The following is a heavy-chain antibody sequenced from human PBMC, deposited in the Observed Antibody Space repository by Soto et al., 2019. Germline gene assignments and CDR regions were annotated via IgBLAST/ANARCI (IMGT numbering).Heavy chain of an antibody. Sequence: PSETLSLTCTVAGGSISGYYWSWVRQPPGKGLEWIGYMYNTGSTVYNPSFKSRVTIPVDTSKNQYSLKLNSVTAADTAVYYCARDLWGYCGTDCYPLDVWGQGTTGTVS. V-gene: IGHV4-59*01. CDR2: MYNTGST. J-gene: IGHJ6*02. CDR1: GGSISGYY. CDR3: ARDLWGYCGTDCYPLDV. D-gene: IGHD2-21*02.